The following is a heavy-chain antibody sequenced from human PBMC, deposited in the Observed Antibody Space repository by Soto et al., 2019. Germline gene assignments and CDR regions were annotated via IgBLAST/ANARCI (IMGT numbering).Heavy chain of an antibody. CDR3: ASGLRYFDWSDYYYYGMDV. V-gene: IGHV4-59*01. J-gene: IGHJ6*02. Sequence: PSETLSLTCTVSGGSISSYYWRWIRQPPGKGLEWIGYIYYSGSTNYNPSLKSRVTISVDTSKNQFSLKLSSVTAADTAVYYCASGLRYFDWSDYYYYGMDVWGQGTTVTVS. D-gene: IGHD3-9*01. CDR2: IYYSGST. CDR1: GGSISSYY.